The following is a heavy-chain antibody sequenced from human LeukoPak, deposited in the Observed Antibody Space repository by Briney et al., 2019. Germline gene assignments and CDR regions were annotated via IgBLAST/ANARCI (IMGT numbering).Heavy chain of an antibody. J-gene: IGHJ4*02. V-gene: IGHV4-59*12. CDR1: GGSISSYY. Sequence: TPSQTLSLTCTVSGGSISSYYWSWIRQPPGKGLEWIVYIYYSGSTNYNPSLKSRVTISVDTSKNQFSLKLSSVTAADTAVYYCARQDIVVVPAAPDYWGQGTLVTVSS. D-gene: IGHD2-2*01. CDR2: IYYSGST. CDR3: ARQDIVVVPAAPDY.